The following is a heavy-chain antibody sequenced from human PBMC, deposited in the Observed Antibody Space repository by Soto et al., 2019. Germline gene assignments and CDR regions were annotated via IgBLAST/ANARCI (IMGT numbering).Heavy chain of an antibody. J-gene: IGHJ5*02. D-gene: IGHD6-13*01. CDR1: GGSISNSRSNY. CDR2: VYYTGTT. V-gene: IGHV4-31*03. CDR3: ARDNKQLVGWFDH. Sequence: SETLSLTCSVSGGSISNSRSNYWTWIRQLPGKGLEWIGYVYYTGTTYYNPSLKSRAIISVDTSKNRFSLKLSSVTAADTAVYYCARDNKQLVGWFDHWGQGTPVTVSS.